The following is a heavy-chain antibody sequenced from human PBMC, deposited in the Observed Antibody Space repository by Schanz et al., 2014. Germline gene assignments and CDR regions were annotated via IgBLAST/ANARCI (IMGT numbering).Heavy chain of an antibody. CDR3: ARGGVVVVTAALNWFDP. V-gene: IGHV7-4-1*02. CDR2: INTNNGDP. D-gene: IGHD2-15*01. CDR1: GDTFTDYG. Sequence: QVQLVQSGAEVKKPGASVKVSCKASGDTFTDYGISWVRQAPGQGLEWMGWINTNNGDPTYAQGFTGRFVFSLDTSVSTAYLQISSLKAEDTAVYYCARGGVVVVTAALNWFDPWGQGTLVTVSS. J-gene: IGHJ5*02.